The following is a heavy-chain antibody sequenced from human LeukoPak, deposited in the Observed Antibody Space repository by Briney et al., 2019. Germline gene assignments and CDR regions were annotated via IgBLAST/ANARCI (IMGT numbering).Heavy chain of an antibody. CDR3: ARARGPYSSSPYPFDY. V-gene: IGHV1-2*02. J-gene: IGHJ4*02. Sequence: ASVKVSCKASGYTFTGYYMHWVRQAPGQGLEWMGWINPNSGGTNYAQKFQGRVTMTRDTSISTAYMELSSLRSEDTAVYYCARARGPYSSSPYPFDYWGQGTLVTVSS. D-gene: IGHD6-6*01. CDR1: GYTFTGYY. CDR2: INPNSGGT.